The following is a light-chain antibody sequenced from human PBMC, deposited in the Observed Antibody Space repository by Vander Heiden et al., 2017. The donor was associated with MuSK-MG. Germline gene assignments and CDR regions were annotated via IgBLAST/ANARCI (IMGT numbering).Light chain of an antibody. Sequence: SYELTQPPSVSVTPGDSARIPCSGEALSARYGNWYQKKSGHAPVLVIYDDRKRRSGIPDRFSGFNSGTTATVTTSGAQVDDEADYHCFSTDRIRKQMIFGGGTRLTV. CDR2: DDR. V-gene: IGLV3-10*01. CDR3: FSTDRIRKQMI. J-gene: IGLJ2*01. CDR1: ALSARY.